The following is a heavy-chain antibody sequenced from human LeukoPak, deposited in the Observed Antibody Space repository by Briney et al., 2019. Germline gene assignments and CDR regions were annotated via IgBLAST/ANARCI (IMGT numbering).Heavy chain of an antibody. CDR2: IIPIFGTA. CDR3: ARDAGDYYDSSGYIKQINWFDP. J-gene: IGHJ5*02. V-gene: IGHV1-69*01. CDR1: GGTFSSYA. Sequence: GASVKVSCKASGGTFSSYAISWVRQAPGQGLEWMGGIIPIFGTANYAQKFQGRVTIIADESTSTAYMELSSLRSEDTAVYYCARDAGDYYDSSGYIKQINWFDPWGQGTLVTVSS. D-gene: IGHD3-22*01.